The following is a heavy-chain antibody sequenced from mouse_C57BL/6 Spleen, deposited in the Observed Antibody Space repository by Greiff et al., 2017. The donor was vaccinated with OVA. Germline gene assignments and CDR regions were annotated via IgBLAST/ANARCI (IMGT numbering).Heavy chain of an antibody. D-gene: IGHD4-1*01. J-gene: IGHJ2*01. V-gene: IGHV1-69*01. CDR3: ARSAGKLDY. CDR2: IDPSDSYT. Sequence: QVQLQQPGAELVMPGASVKLSCKASGYTFTGYWMHWVKQRPGQGLEWIGEIDPSDSYTNYNQKFKGKSTLTVDKSSSTAYMQLSSLTSEDSAVYYCARSAGKLDYWGQGTTLTVSS. CDR1: GYTFTGYW.